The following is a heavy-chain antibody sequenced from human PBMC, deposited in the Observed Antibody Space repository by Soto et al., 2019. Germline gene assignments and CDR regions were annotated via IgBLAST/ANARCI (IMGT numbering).Heavy chain of an antibody. CDR3: ARGPPWSGTDY. D-gene: IGHD6-13*01. V-gene: IGHV3-13*01. Sequence: GGSLRLSCAASGFTFSSYDMHWVRQATGKGLEWVSAIGTAGDTYYPGSVKGRFTISRENAKNSLYLQMNSLRAEDTAVYYCARGPPWSGTDYWGQGTLVTVSS. CDR2: IGTAGDT. CDR1: GFTFSSYD. J-gene: IGHJ4*02.